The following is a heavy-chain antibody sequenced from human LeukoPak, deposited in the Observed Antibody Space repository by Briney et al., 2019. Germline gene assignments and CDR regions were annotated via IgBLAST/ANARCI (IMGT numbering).Heavy chain of an antibody. J-gene: IGHJ4*02. D-gene: IGHD5-24*01. CDR1: SGSISSGAYY. V-gene: IGHV4-31*03. Sequence: SETLSLTCPVSSGSISSGAYYWSWIRQHPGKGLEWIAYIYYSGSTYYNPSFKSRVTISVDTSKNQFSLKLSSVTAADTAVYYCARGVRWLQLSYFDYWGQGTLVTVSS. CDR2: IYYSGST. CDR3: ARGVRWLQLSYFDY.